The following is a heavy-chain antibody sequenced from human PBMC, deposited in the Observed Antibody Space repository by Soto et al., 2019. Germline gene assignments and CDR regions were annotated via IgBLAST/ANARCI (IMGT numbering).Heavy chain of an antibody. D-gene: IGHD3-3*01. CDR3: ARGMLDFWSGHKEGYYYYGMDV. V-gene: IGHV4-59*08. J-gene: IGHJ6*02. CDR1: GGSISTYY. Sequence: SETLSLTCTVSGGSISTYYWSWIRQPPGKGLEWIGNIYYSGSTNYNPSLKSRVTISVDTSKNQFSLKLSSVTAADTAVYYCARGMLDFWSGHKEGYYYYGMDVWGQGTTVTVSS. CDR2: IYYSGST.